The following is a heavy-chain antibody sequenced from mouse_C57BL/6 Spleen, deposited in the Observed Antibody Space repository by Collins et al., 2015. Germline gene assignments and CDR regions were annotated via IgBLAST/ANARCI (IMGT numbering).Heavy chain of an antibody. CDR2: ISTYYGDA. CDR1: GYTFTDYA. CDR3: ARSSMVTTYYFDY. V-gene: IGHV1S137*01. J-gene: IGHJ2*01. D-gene: IGHD2-10*02. Sequence: QVQLQQSGAELVRPGVSVKISCKGSGYTFTDYAMHWVKQSHAKSLEWIGVISTYYGDASYNQKFKGKATMTVDKSSSTAYMELARLTSEDSAIYYCARSSMVTTYYFDYWGQGTTLTVSS.